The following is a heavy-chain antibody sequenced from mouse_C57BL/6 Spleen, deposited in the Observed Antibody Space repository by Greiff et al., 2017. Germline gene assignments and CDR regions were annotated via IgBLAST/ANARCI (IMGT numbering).Heavy chain of an antibody. J-gene: IGHJ2*01. CDR3: ASLYYYGSSYDY. V-gene: IGHV1-59*01. D-gene: IGHD1-1*01. CDR1: GYTFTSYW. Sequence: QVQLQQSGAELVRPGTSVKLSCKASGYTFTSYWMHWVKQRPGQGLEWIGVIDPSDSYTNYNQKFKGKATLTVDTSSSTAYMQLSSLTSEDSAVYYCASLYYYGSSYDYWGQGTTLTVSS. CDR2: IDPSDSYT.